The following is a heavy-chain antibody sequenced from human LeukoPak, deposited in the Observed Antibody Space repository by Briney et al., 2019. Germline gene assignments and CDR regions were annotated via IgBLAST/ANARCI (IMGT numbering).Heavy chain of an antibody. V-gene: IGHV1-69*13. J-gene: IGHJ6*03. CDR2: IIPIFGTA. CDR3: AREYYDILTGPQYYYYMDV. Sequence: SVKVSCKASGGTFSSYAISWVRQAPGQGLGWMGGIIPIFGTANYAQRFQGRVTITADESTSTAYMELSSLRSEDTAVYYCAREYYDILTGPQYYYYMDVWGKGTTVTISS. CDR1: GGTFSSYA. D-gene: IGHD3-9*01.